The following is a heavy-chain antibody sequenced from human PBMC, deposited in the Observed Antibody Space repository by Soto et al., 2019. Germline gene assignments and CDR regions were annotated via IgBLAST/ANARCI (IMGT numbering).Heavy chain of an antibody. Sequence: QVQLVQSGAEVKKPGSSVKVSCKASGGTFSSDTISWVRQAPGQGLEWMGRIIPIVTIVTYAPKFQGRLTITADKSTTTAYMELSSRRSDDTAVYYCARIEGTALVPVSWGQGKLVTVS. CDR2: IIPIVTIV. J-gene: IGHJ5*02. D-gene: IGHD5-18*01. CDR3: ARIEGTALVPVS. CDR1: GGTFSSDT. V-gene: IGHV1-69*02.